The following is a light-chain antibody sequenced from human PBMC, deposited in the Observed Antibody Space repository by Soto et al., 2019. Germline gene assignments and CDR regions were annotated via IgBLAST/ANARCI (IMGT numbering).Light chain of an antibody. V-gene: IGKV3-20*01. J-gene: IGKJ1*01. CDR2: GAS. CDR1: QSVSSSY. CDR3: QQYGSTLSST. Sequence: EIVLTQSPGTLSWSPGERATLSCRASQSVSSSYLAWYQQKPGQAPRLLIYGASSRATGIPDRFSGSGSGTDFTLTISRLEPEDFAVYYCQQYGSTLSSTFGEGTKVEIK.